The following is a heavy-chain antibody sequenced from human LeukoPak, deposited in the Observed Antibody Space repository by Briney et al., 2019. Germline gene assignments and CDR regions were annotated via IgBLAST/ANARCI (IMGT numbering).Heavy chain of an antibody. V-gene: IGHV5-51*01. CDR3: ARHDLRPDHDFFDY. CDR1: GFTFTNYW. Sequence: RHGESLKISCSASGFTFTNYWIGWVRQMPGRGPEWMGIIYPDDSDTKYSPSLQGQVTMSVDKSTSTAFLQWSSLKASDTATYYCARHDLRPDHDFFDYWGQGTVVTVSS. J-gene: IGHJ4*02. CDR2: IYPDDSDT. D-gene: IGHD1-14*01.